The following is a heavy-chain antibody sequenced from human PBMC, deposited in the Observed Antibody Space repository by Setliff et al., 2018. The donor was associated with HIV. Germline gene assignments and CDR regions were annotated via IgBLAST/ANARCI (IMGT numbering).Heavy chain of an antibody. D-gene: IGHD1-26*01. Sequence: GGSLRLSCAASGFTFSSYGMHWVRQAPGKGLEWAAVIWYDGSNKYYADSVKGRFTISRDNSKNTVYLQMNSLRADDTAVYFCARLAHPRYSGNYYGTSAGTFDYWGQGTLVTVSS. CDR2: IWYDGSNK. J-gene: IGHJ4*02. V-gene: IGHV3-33*01. CDR1: GFTFSSYG. CDR3: ARLAHPRYSGNYYGTSAGTFDY.